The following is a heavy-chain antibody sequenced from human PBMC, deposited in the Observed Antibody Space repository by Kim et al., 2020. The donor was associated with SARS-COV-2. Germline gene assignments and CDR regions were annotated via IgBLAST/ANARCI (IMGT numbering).Heavy chain of an antibody. CDR2: IWYDENNK. V-gene: IGHV3-33*01. CDR1: GFTFSRYG. D-gene: IGHD6-19*01. Sequence: GGSLRLSCAASGFTFSRYGVHWVRQAPGKGLEWVAVIWYDENNKYYGDSVKGRFTISRDNSKNTVYLQMNNLRADDTAVYYCAREEEHSSGCLGHYWGQGTLVTVSS. CDR3: AREEEHSSGCLGHY. J-gene: IGHJ4*02.